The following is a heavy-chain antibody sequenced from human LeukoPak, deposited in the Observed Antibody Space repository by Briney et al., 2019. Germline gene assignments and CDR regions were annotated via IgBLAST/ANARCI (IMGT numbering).Heavy chain of an antibody. V-gene: IGHV4-38-2*02. CDR3: ARVHGYYDSTGLFDY. D-gene: IGHD3-22*01. J-gene: IGHJ4*02. Sequence: PSETLSLTCTVSGYSISSGYYWGWIRQPPGKGLEWIGSIYHSGSTYYNPSLKSRVTISVDTSKNQFSLKLSSVTATDTAVSYCARVHGYYDSTGLFDYWGQGTLVTVSS. CDR1: GYSISSGYY. CDR2: IYHSGST.